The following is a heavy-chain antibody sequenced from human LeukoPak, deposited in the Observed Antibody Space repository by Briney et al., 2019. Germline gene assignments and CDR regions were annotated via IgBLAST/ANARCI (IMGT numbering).Heavy chain of an antibody. Sequence: PGGSLRLSCAASGFTFSKYWMHWVRQGPGKGLVWVSRIYIDGISTTYADSVKGRFTISRDNAKNTLYLQMNSLRAEDTAVYYCARLRGDYVWGSYRLYYFDYWGQGTLVTVSS. CDR3: ARLRGDYVWGSYRLYYFDY. D-gene: IGHD3-16*02. CDR1: GFTFSKYW. J-gene: IGHJ4*02. CDR2: IYIDGIST. V-gene: IGHV3-74*01.